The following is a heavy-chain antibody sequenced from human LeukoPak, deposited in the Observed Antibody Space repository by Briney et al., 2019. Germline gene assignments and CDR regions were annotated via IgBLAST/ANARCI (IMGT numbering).Heavy chain of an antibody. CDR2: IYDSRTI. V-gene: IGHV4-39*02. J-gene: IGHJ4*02. Sequence: SGTLSLTCTVSGGSISSGSHHWGWFRQSPGKGLEWIGSIYDSRTIYYNPSLNSRVTISAVTSKNQFSLQLNSVTAADTAVYYCARDFWSGYSVDYWGQGTLVTVSS. CDR3: ARDFWSGYSVDY. D-gene: IGHD3-3*01. CDR1: GGSISSGSHH.